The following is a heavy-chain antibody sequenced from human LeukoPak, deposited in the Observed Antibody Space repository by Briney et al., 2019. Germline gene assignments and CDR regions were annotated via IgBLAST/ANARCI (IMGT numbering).Heavy chain of an antibody. CDR2: IWYDGSNK. D-gene: IGHD1-14*01. CDR1: GFTFSSYG. J-gene: IGHJ4*02. CDR3: ARDNHDRAFDY. V-gene: IGHV3-33*01. Sequence: PGGSLRLSCAASGFTFSSYGMHWVRQAPGKGLEWVAVIWYDGSNKYYADSVKGRFTISRDNSKNTLYLQMNSLRAEDTAVYYCARDNHDRAFDYWGQGTLVTVSS.